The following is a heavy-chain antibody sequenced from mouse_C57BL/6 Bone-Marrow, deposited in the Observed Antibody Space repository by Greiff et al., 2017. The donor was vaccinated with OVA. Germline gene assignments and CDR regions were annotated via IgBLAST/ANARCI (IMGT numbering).Heavy chain of an antibody. V-gene: IGHV1-81*01. Sequence: QVHVKQSGAELARPGASVKLSCKASGYTFTSYGISWVKQRTGQGLEWIGEIYPRSGNTYYNEKFKGKATLTADKSSSTAYMELRSLTSEDSAVDFCARAGDYDGLDYWGQGTTLTVSS. D-gene: IGHD2-4*01. J-gene: IGHJ2*01. CDR1: GYTFTSYG. CDR2: IYPRSGNT. CDR3: ARAGDYDGLDY.